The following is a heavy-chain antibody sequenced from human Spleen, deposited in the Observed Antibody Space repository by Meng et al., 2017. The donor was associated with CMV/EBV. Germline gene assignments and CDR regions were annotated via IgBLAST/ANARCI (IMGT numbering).Heavy chain of an antibody. Sequence: QVDVTESGPGLGKPSGTLSLTCVVFGVSIRSRNWWSWVRQPPGKGLEWIGEIYHSGSTNYNPSLKSRVTISVDKSKNQFSLKLSSVTAADTAVYYCASFPPPGKQWLVTDYWGQGTLVTVSS. CDR1: GVSIRSRNW. J-gene: IGHJ4*02. D-gene: IGHD6-19*01. CDR2: IYHSGST. V-gene: IGHV4-4*02. CDR3: ASFPPPGKQWLVTDY.